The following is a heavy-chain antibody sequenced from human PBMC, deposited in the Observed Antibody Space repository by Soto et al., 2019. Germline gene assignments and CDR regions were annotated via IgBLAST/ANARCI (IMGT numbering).Heavy chain of an antibody. D-gene: IGHD2-15*01. V-gene: IGHV3-23*01. CDR2: ISGDGVST. CDR1: GFTFSNYA. Sequence: GGSLRLSCAASGFTFSNYAMNWVRQAPGKGLEWVSTISGDGVSTDYADSVQGRFTFSRDNSKNTLFLQMNTLRAEDTAIYYCAKDECSGGRCHSYFDYWGQGTLVTVSS. CDR3: AKDECSGGRCHSYFDY. J-gene: IGHJ4*02.